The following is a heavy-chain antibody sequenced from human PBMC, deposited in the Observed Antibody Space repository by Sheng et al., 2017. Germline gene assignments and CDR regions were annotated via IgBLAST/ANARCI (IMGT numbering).Heavy chain of an antibody. D-gene: IGHD1-7*01. V-gene: IGHV3-7*01. CDR2: IKEMEVR. CDR1: GFTFSTYW. J-gene: IGHJ4*02. Sequence: EAQLVESGGGLVQPGGSLRLSCEASGFTFSTYWMSWVRQAPGKGLEWVAQIKEMEVRNTMWPQWRADSPSPETTPRMHCICKMNSLRVEDTAVYYCARDNTGTTFDYWGQGTLV. CDR3: ARDNTGTTFDY.